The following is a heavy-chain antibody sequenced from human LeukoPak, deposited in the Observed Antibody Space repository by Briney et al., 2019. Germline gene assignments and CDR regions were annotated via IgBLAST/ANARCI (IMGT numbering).Heavy chain of an antibody. CDR2: IIPIFGTA. Sequence: GASVKVSCKASGGTFSSYAISWVRQAPGQGLEWMGGIIPIFGTANYAQKFQGRVTITADESTSTAYMELSSLRSEDTAVYYCARDRYSSSWTPGWFDPWGQGTLVTVSS. J-gene: IGHJ5*02. V-gene: IGHV1-69*13. D-gene: IGHD6-13*01. CDR1: GGTFSSYA. CDR3: ARDRYSSSWTPGWFDP.